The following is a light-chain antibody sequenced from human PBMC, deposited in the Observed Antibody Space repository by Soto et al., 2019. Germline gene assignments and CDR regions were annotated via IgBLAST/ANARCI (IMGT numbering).Light chain of an antibody. J-gene: IGLJ1*01. CDR2: EVS. Sequence: QSVLTQPASVSGSPGQSITISCTGTSSDVGGYNYVSWYQQHPGKAPKLMIYEVSNRPSGVSNRFSGSKSGNTASLTISGLHAEDEADYYCSSYTSTSTLVFGTGTKVT. CDR1: SSDVGGYNY. V-gene: IGLV2-14*01. CDR3: SSYTSTSTLV.